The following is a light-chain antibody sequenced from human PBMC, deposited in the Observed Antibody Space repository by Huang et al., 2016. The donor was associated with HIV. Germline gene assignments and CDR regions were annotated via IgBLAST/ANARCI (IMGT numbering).Light chain of an antibody. J-gene: IGKJ4*01. V-gene: IGKV2-28*01. CDR1: ESLLHSNGNNY. CDR3: MRALRLPLT. CDR2: LGS. Sequence: DIVMTQSPVSLPGNPGEAASISCRSSESLLHSNGNNYLAGYLQKPGRSPQLLIYLGSHRGSGVPDRFSGSGSGTHFTLKISRVEAEDVGVYYCMRALRLPLTFGGGTKVEIK.